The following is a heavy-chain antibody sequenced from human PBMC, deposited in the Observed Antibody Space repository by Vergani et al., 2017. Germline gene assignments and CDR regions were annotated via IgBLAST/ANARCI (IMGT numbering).Heavy chain of an antibody. D-gene: IGHD2-21*01. J-gene: IGHJ6*03. CDR1: GESIRSGSHY. CDR2: IKSNADGGSA. V-gene: IGHV3-15*01. Sequence: VKLQESGPGLLKPSQTLSLTCTVSGESIRSGSHYWSWIRQPAGKGLEWVARIKSNADGGSADYSASVKGRFIISRDDSKNFLYLQMNSLKIEDTALYFCTAEKEVAFYYSYYHMDVWGKGTTVTVSS. CDR3: TAEKEVAFYYSYYHMDV.